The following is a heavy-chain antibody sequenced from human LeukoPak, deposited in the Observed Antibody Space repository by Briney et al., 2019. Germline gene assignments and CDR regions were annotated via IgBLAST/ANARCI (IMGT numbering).Heavy chain of an antibody. D-gene: IGHD1-26*01. CDR1: GFTFSSYA. CDR2: LTGSGSNT. CDR3: AKSVGVNVNTCFDC. Sequence: AGGSLRLSCAASGFTFSSYAMSWVRQAPGKGLQWVSSLTGSGSNTYYADSVKGRFTISRDNSKNTLYLQMNSLRAEDTAVYYCAKSVGVNVNTCFDCWGQGTLVTVSS. J-gene: IGHJ4*02. V-gene: IGHV3-23*01.